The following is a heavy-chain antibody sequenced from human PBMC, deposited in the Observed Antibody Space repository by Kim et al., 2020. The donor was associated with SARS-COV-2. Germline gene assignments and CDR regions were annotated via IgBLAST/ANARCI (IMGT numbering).Heavy chain of an antibody. CDR2: ISYDGSNK. CDR3: ARDISGSYRYFQH. Sequence: GGSLRLSCAASGFTFSSYAMHWVRQAPGKGLEWVAVISYDGSNKYYADSVKGRFTISRDNSKNTLYLQMNSLRAEDTAVYYCARDISGSYRYFQHWGQGTQVTVAS. D-gene: IGHD1-26*01. CDR1: GFTFSSYA. V-gene: IGHV3-30*04. J-gene: IGHJ1*01.